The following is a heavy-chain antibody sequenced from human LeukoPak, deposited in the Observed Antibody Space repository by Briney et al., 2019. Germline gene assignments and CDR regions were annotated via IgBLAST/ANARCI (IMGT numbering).Heavy chain of an antibody. D-gene: IGHD6-6*01. J-gene: IGHJ6*02. V-gene: IGHV1-69*01. CDR1: GGTFSSYA. Sequence: SVKVSCKASGGTFSSYAISWVRQAPGQGLEWMGGIIPIFGTANYAQKFQGRVSIIADESTSTAYMELSSLRSEDTAVYYCARLDEYRSSSRYYGMDVWGQGTTVTVSS. CDR2: IIPIFGTA. CDR3: ARLDEYRSSSRYYGMDV.